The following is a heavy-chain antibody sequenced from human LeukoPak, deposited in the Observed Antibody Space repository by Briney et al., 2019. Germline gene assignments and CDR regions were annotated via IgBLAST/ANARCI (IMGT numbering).Heavy chain of an antibody. CDR1: GFTFSSYE. CDR2: ISSSGSTI. CDR3: ARYGDDCYYYYMDV. Sequence: GGSLRLSCAASGFTFSSYEMNWVRQAPGKGLEWVSYISSSGSTIYYADSVKGRFTISRDNAKNSLYLQMNSLRAEDTAVYYCARYGDDCYYYYMDVWGKGTTVTVSS. J-gene: IGHJ6*03. V-gene: IGHV3-48*03. D-gene: IGHD4-17*01.